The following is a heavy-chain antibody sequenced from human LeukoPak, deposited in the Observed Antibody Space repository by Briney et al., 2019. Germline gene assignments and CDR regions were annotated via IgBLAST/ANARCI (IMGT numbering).Heavy chain of an antibody. D-gene: IGHD6-19*01. CDR2: ISDSGGTT. Sequence: GGSLRLSCAASGFTFSSYAMSWVRHAPGEGLEWVAAISDSGGTTYYADSVKGRFTISRDNAKNSLYLQMNSLRAEDTAVYYCARDRSGVAVAGTSFDYWGQGTLVTVSS. J-gene: IGHJ4*02. CDR1: GFTFSSYA. CDR3: ARDRSGVAVAGTSFDY. V-gene: IGHV3-23*01.